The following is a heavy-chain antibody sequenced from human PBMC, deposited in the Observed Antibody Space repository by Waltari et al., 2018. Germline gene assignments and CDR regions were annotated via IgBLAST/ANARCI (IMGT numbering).Heavy chain of an antibody. J-gene: IGHJ5*02. CDR1: GYTLTELS. V-gene: IGHV1-24*01. Sequence: QVQLVQSGAEVKKPGASVKVSCKVSGYTLTELSMHWVRQAPGKGLEWMGGFGPEDGETIYAQKFKGRGTMTEDTSTDTAYMELSSLRSEDTAVYYCATVFRLLGENWFDPWGQGTLVTVSS. CDR2: FGPEDGET. CDR3: ATVFRLLGENWFDP. D-gene: IGHD2-21*01.